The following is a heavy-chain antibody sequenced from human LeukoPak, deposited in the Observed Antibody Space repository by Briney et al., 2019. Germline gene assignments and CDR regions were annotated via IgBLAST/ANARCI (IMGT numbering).Heavy chain of an antibody. J-gene: IGHJ4*02. V-gene: IGHV3-30*03. Sequence: GGSLRLSCATSGFTFSNYGIHWVRQAPGKGLEWVAVVSSDGIVQHYADSVKGRFTISRDNSKKTLYLQMNSLRGDDAAVYYCATIGDRRSGELYRIDYWGQGTLVTVSS. D-gene: IGHD1-26*01. CDR2: VSSDGIVQ. CDR3: ATIGDRRSGELYRIDY. CDR1: GFTFSNYG.